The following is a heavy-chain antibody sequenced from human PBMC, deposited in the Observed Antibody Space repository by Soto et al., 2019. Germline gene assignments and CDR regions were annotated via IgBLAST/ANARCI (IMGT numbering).Heavy chain of an antibody. V-gene: IGHV3-23*01. CDR2: ISGSGDTT. J-gene: IGHJ4*02. CDR3: ASFPIYDYGYDDDY. D-gene: IGHD4-17*01. CDR1: GFTFRRYA. Sequence: GGSLRLSCAASGFTFRRYAMSWVRQAPGKGLEWVSTISGSGDTTYYKDSVKGRFTISRDNSKNTLYLQMNSLRAEDTAVYFCASFPIYDYGYDDDYWGQGALVTV.